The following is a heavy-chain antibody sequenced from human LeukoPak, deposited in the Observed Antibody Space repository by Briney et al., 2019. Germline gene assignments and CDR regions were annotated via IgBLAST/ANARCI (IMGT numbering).Heavy chain of an antibody. CDR2: LWDDASNE. V-gene: IGHV3-33*01. J-gene: IGHJ4*02. CDR3: ARDYPAPDY. CDR1: GFTFSSYG. Sequence: GGSLRLSCAASGFTFSSYGMHRVRQAPGKGLEWVAVLWDDASNEYYADSVRGRFTISRDNSKNTLYLQMNSLRAEDTAVYYCARDYPAPDYWGQGTLVTVSS.